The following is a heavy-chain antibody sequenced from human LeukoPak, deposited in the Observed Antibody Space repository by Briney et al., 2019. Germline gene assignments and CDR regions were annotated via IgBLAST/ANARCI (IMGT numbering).Heavy chain of an antibody. D-gene: IGHD1-1*01. CDR3: AAGTASRPEYLQH. V-gene: IGHV1-58*02. CDR1: GFTFKTSA. Sequence: SVKVSCKASGFTFKTSAMQWVRRARGQRLEWIGWIIVGSGNTNYAEKFQERVTITRDMSTSTAYMELSSLRSEDTAVYYCAAGTASRPEYLQHWGQGTLFIVSS. CDR2: IIVGSGNT. J-gene: IGHJ1*01.